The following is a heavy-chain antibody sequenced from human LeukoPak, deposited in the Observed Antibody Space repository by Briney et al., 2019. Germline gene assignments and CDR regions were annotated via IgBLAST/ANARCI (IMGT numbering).Heavy chain of an antibody. D-gene: IGHD6-19*01. CDR3: ARVLKGSGWYFDGTNRFDP. CDR2: ISAYNGNT. J-gene: IGHJ5*02. CDR1: GYTFTSYG. V-gene: IGHV1-18*01. Sequence: ASVKVSCTASGYTFTSYGIGWVRQAPGQGLEWMGWISAYNGNTNYAQKLQGRVTMTTDTSTSTAYMELRSLRSDDTAVYYCARVLKGSGWYFDGTNRFDPWGQGTLVTVSS.